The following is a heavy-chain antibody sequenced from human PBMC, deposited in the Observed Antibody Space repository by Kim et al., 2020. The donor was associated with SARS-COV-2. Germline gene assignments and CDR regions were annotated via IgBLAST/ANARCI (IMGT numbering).Heavy chain of an antibody. CDR3: ARDPGYSSSWYD. J-gene: IGHJ4*02. V-gene: IGHV3-53*01. Sequence: YYADSVKGRFTISRDNSKNTLYLQMNSLRAEDTAVYYCARDPGYSSSWYDWGQGTLVTVSS. D-gene: IGHD6-13*01.